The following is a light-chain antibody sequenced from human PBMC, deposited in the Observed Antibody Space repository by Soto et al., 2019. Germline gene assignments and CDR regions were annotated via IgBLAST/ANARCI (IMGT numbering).Light chain of an antibody. CDR1: QSVSNN. V-gene: IGKV3-15*01. J-gene: IGKJ1*01. CDR2: GAS. CDR3: QQYNNWPRT. Sequence: EIVLTQSPATLSVSPGERATLSFRASQSVSNNLAWFQQKPGQAPSLLIYGASTRATGIPARFSGSGSGTEFTLTISSLQSEDFAVYYCQQYNNWPRTFGQGTKVDIK.